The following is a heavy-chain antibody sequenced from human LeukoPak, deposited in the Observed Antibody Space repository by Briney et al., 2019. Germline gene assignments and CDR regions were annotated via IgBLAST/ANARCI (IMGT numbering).Heavy chain of an antibody. CDR3: ARDNRVITIFGVVTRWWFDP. CDR1: GFAVSSNY. Sequence: GGSLRLSCAASGFAVSSNYMSWVRQAPGKGLEWASIVYSDGRTFDTDSVTGRFTVSRDSSKNTLHLEMNSLRVEDTAIYYCARDNRVITIFGVVTRWWFDPWGQGSLVTVSS. CDR2: VYSDGRT. D-gene: IGHD3-3*01. V-gene: IGHV3-53*01. J-gene: IGHJ5*02.